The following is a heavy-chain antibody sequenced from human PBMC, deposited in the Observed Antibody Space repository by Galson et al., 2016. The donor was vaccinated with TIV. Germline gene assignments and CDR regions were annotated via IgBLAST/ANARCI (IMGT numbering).Heavy chain of an antibody. D-gene: IGHD6-13*01. CDR3: ARAVGALAAL. Sequence: SLRLPCAASGSTFTNYWMHWVRQAPGKGLEWVANINHEGSQKYYVDSVKGRFTISRDNAKNSLYLQMSGLRPEDTAFYYCARAVGALAALWGQGTLVTVSP. J-gene: IGHJ4*02. CDR2: INHEGSQK. CDR1: GSTFTNYW. V-gene: IGHV3-7*03.